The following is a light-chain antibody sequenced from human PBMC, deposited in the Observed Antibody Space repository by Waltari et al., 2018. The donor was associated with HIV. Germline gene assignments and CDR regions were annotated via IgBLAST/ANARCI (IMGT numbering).Light chain of an antibody. CDR1: TADVCGYTP. Sequence: SALTQPPSASGSPGQSVPLPCPGTTADVCGYTPVSWYHQHPGKAPKFLIFEVNQRPAGVPNRFSGSKSGNTASLTVSGLQAEDEAHYYCVSYAGVNDRWAFGGGTKLTV. J-gene: IGLJ3*02. CDR2: EVN. V-gene: IGLV2-8*01. CDR3: VSYAGVNDRWA.